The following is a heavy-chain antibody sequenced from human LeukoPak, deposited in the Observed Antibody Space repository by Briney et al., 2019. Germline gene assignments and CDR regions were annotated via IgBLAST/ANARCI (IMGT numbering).Heavy chain of an antibody. CDR1: GGSISSSTYY. Sequence: SETLSLTCTVSGGSISSSTYYWGWIRQPPGKGLEWIGSISYSGTTYYNPSLKSRVTISVDTSKNQFSLKLSSVTAADTAVYYCARAHDYVWGSYRYFDYWGQGTLVTVSS. V-gene: IGHV4-39*07. J-gene: IGHJ4*02. CDR2: ISYSGTT. D-gene: IGHD3-16*02. CDR3: ARAHDYVWGSYRYFDY.